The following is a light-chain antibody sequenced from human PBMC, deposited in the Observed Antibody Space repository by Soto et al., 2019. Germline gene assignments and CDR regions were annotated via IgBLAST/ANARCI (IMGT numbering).Light chain of an antibody. CDR3: QQRSNPIT. CDR2: DAS. CDR1: QSVSSC. V-gene: IGKV3-11*01. Sequence: DSGSTQSPATLPLPPGERATLSCRASQSVSSCLAWYQQKPGQAPRLLIYDASNRATGIPARFSGSGSGTDFTLTICSLEPEDFAVYYCQQRSNPITLGLGARLEI. J-gene: IGKJ5*01.